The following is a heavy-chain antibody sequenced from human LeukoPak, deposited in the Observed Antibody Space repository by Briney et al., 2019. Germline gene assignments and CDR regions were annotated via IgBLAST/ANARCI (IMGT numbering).Heavy chain of an antibody. CDR2: ISGGGGST. CDR3: ARSLGELSLAAAY. D-gene: IGHD3-16*02. CDR1: GFTFSSYA. Sequence: GGALRLSCAASGFTFSSYAMSWVREAPGGGVECGSAISGGGGSTYYADSVKGRFTISRDNSKNTLYLQMNSLRVEDTAVYYCARSLGELSLAAAYWGQGILVTVSS. V-gene: IGHV3-23*01. J-gene: IGHJ4*02.